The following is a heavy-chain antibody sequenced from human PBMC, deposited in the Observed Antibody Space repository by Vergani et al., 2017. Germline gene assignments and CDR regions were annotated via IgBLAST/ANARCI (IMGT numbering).Heavy chain of an antibody. J-gene: IGHJ3*02. CDR1: GGTFSSYA. Sequence: QVQLVQSGAEVKKPGSSVKVSCKASGGTFSSYAISWVRQAPGHGLEWMGGIIPIFGTANYAQKFQGRFTITADEATSTAYMELSSLRSEDTAVYYCARWLLIAAAELYAFDIWGQGTMVTVSS. D-gene: IGHD6-13*01. V-gene: IGHV1-69*01. CDR2: IIPIFGTA. CDR3: ARWLLIAAAELYAFDI.